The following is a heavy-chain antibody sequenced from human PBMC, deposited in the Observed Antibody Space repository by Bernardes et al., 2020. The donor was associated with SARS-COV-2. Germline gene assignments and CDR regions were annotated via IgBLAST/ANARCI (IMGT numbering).Heavy chain of an antibody. V-gene: IGHV1-18*01. CDR2: LSAYKGNT. CDR3: AGERGGLREYRDFDY. Sequence: ASVKVSCKASGYTFTRYGISWVRQAPGQGLEWMGWLSAYKGNTNYAQKLQGRVTMTTDTSTSTAYMGLRSLRSDDTAVCYCAGERGGLREYRDFDYGGQGTLVSVSA. D-gene: IGHD3-16*01. J-gene: IGHJ4*02. CDR1: GYTFTRYG.